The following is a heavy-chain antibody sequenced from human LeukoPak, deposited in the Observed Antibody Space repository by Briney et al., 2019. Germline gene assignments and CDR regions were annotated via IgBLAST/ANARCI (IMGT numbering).Heavy chain of an antibody. Sequence: GGSLRLSCAASGFTFSSYWMSWVRQAPGKGLEWVGRIKSKTDGGTTDYAAPVKGRFTISRDDSKNTLYLQMNSLKTEDTAVYYCTTPLVVVGAPGYWGQGTLVTVSS. CDR1: GFTFSSYW. J-gene: IGHJ4*02. D-gene: IGHD1-26*01. V-gene: IGHV3-15*01. CDR3: TTPLVVVGAPGY. CDR2: IKSKTDGGTT.